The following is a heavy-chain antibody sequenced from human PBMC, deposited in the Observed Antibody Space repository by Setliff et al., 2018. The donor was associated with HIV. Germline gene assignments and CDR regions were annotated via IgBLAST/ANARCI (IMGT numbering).Heavy chain of an antibody. J-gene: IGHJ4*02. CDR1: DGSISTGSYN. CDR3: ARGRFVGFDY. Sequence: KPSETLSLTCTVADGSISTGSYNWSWVRQPAGRGLEWIGRIYTSGSTNYNPSLKSRVTMSVDTSKNQFSLNLTSVTAADTAVYYCARGRFVGFDYWGQGTLVTV. CDR2: IYTSGST. V-gene: IGHV4-61*02. D-gene: IGHD3-16*02.